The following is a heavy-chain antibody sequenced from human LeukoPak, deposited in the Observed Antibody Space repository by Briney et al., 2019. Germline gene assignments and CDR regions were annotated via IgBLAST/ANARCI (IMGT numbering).Heavy chain of an antibody. CDR3: ARDSCGGSCYDY. D-gene: IGHD2-15*01. Sequence: PGGSLRLSCAASGFTFSSYAMSWVRQAPGKGLEWVSAISGSGGSTYYADSVKGRFTISRDNAKNSLYLQMNSLRAEDTAVYYCARDSCGGSCYDYWGQGTLVAVSS. J-gene: IGHJ4*02. CDR2: ISGSGGST. CDR1: GFTFSSYA. V-gene: IGHV3-23*01.